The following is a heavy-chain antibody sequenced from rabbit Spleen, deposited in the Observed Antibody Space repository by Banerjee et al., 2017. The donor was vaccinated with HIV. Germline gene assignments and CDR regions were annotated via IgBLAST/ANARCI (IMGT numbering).Heavy chain of an antibody. D-gene: IGHD2-1*01. Sequence: QEQLVESGGGLVQPTGSLTLTCKASGFSFGDRDVMCWVRQAPGKGLEWIACINAVTGKAVYASWAKGRFTFSKTSSTTVTLQMTSLIAADTATYFCARGSATMTMVITGYYLNLWGPGTLVTVS. CDR3: ARGSATMTMVITGYYLNL. J-gene: IGHJ4*01. CDR1: GFSFGDRDV. CDR2: INAVTGKA. V-gene: IGHV1S45*01.